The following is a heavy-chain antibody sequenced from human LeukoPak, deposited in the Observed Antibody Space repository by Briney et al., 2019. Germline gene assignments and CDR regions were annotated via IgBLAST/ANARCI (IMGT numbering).Heavy chain of an antibody. J-gene: IGHJ4*02. Sequence: GGSLRLSCAASGFTFSSYWMHWVRQAPGKGLVWVSRINSDGSSTSYADSVKGRFTISRDNAKNTLYLQMSSLRAEDTAVYYCAREKEVATVSSGYDYWGQGTLVTVSS. CDR2: INSDGSST. V-gene: IGHV3-74*01. CDR3: AREKEVATVSSGYDY. D-gene: IGHD6-19*01. CDR1: GFTFSSYW.